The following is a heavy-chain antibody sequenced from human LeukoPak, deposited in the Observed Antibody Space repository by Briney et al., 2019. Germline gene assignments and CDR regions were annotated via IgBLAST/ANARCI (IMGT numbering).Heavy chain of an antibody. V-gene: IGHV4-59*01. CDR1: GGSITSYF. CDR2: FYDSGST. Sequence: SETLSLTCAVSGGSITSYFWSWIRQPPGKGLEWIGYFYDSGSTKYNPSLKSRVTISADTSKNQFSLKLNSVTAADTAVYYCAREREYYYDSSGYYSDAFDIWGQGTMVTVSS. J-gene: IGHJ3*02. D-gene: IGHD3-22*01. CDR3: AREREYYYDSSGYYSDAFDI.